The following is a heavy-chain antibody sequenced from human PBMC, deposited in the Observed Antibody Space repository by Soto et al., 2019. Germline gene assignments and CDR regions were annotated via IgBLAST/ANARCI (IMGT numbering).Heavy chain of an antibody. CDR3: AKTAGYDYVWGSSGLDP. J-gene: IGHJ5*02. CDR1: EYSFTNYW. D-gene: IGHD3-16*01. V-gene: IGHV5-51*01. Sequence: GESLKISCKGSEYSFTNYWIGWVRQMPGKGLEWMGIIYPADSDTRYSPSFQGQVTMSADKAISTAYLQWSSLQASHTAIYYCAKTAGYDYVWGSSGLDPWGQGTLVTVSS. CDR2: IYPADSDT.